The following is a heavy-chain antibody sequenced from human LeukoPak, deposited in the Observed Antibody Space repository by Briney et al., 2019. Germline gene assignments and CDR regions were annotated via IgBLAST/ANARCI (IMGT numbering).Heavy chain of an antibody. D-gene: IGHD3-22*01. CDR3: ARSAIQVVTKNWFDP. CDR2: IIPIFGTA. Sequence: SVKVSCKASGGTFSSYAISWVRQAPGQGLEWMGGIIPIFGTANYAQKFQGRVTITADESTSTAYMELSSLRSEDTAVYYCARSAIQVVTKNWFDPWGQGTLVTVSS. V-gene: IGHV1-69*13. J-gene: IGHJ5*02. CDR1: GGTFSSYA.